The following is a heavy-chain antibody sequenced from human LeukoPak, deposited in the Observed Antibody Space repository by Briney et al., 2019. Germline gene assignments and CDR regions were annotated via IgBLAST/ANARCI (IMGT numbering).Heavy chain of an antibody. CDR3: ARVPYCSSTSCYRSWFDP. D-gene: IGHD2-2*01. V-gene: IGHV1-18*01. Sequence: ASVKVSCKASGYTFTSYAMNWVRQAPGQGLEWMGWISAYNGNTNYAQKLQGRVTMTTDTSTSTAYMELRSLRSDDTAVYYCARVPYCSSTSCYRSWFDPWGQGTLVTVSS. CDR1: GYTFTSYA. J-gene: IGHJ5*02. CDR2: ISAYNGNT.